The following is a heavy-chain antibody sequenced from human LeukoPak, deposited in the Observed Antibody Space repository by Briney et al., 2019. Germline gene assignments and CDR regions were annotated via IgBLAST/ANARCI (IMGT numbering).Heavy chain of an antibody. V-gene: IGHV3-9*01. CDR3: AKDTEAGSGSYYLPYYYYYGMDV. CDR2: ISWNSGSI. J-gene: IGHJ6*02. D-gene: IGHD3-10*01. Sequence: GGSLRLPRAASGFTFDDYAMHWVRQAPGKGLEWVSGISWNSGSIGYADSVKGRFTISRDNAKNSLYLQMNSLRAEDTALYYCAKDTEAGSGSYYLPYYYYYGMDVWGQGTTVTVSS. CDR1: GFTFDDYA.